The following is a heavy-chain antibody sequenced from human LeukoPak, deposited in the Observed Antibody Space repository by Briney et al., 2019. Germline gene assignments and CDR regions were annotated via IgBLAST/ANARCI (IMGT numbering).Heavy chain of an antibody. CDR3: AKDLRPDGVDNFDH. Sequence: GGSLRLSCAASGFNFNSYTMNWVRQAPGKGLQWVANILASGSPTYYADSVKGRFIISRDNSKNTVYLQMNSLRIEDTAIYYCAKDLRPDGVDNFDHWGQGILVTVSS. V-gene: IGHV3-23*01. CDR1: GFNFNSYT. CDR2: ILASGSPT. D-gene: IGHD2-8*01. J-gene: IGHJ4*02.